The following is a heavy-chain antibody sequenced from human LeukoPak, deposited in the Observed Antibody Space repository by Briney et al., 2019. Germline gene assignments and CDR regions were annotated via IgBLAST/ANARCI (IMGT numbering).Heavy chain of an antibody. CDR3: AKHKGGDPYWYLDL. D-gene: IGHD2-21*02. V-gene: IGHV3-23*01. CDR2: ISGSGGST. J-gene: IGHJ2*01. Sequence: GGSLRLSCAASGFTFSSDVMSRVRQAPGKGLEWVSAISGSGGSTFYADSVKGRFTISRDNSKNTLYLQMNGLRVEDTALYYCAKHKGGDPYWYLDLWGRGTLVTVSS. CDR1: GFTFSSDV.